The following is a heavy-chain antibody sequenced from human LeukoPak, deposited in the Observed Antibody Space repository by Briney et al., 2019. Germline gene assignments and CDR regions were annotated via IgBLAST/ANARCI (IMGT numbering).Heavy chain of an antibody. Sequence: GGSLRLSCAASGFTISSYAMSWVRQAPGKGLEWVSAISGSGGSTYYADSVKGRFTISRDNSKNTLYLQMNSLRAEDTAVYYCARFGSGWYRDYFDYWGQGTLVTVSS. V-gene: IGHV3-23*01. CDR3: ARFGSGWYRDYFDY. J-gene: IGHJ4*02. CDR1: GFTISSYA. D-gene: IGHD6-19*01. CDR2: ISGSGGST.